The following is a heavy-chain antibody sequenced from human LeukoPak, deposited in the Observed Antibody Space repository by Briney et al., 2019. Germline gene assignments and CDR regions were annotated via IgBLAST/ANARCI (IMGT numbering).Heavy chain of an antibody. CDR2: IYHSGST. J-gene: IGHJ4*02. D-gene: IGHD6-13*01. CDR3: ARVPIGEQQLGYYFDY. V-gene: IGHV4-4*02. Sequence: SETLSLTCDVSGGSISSSNWWSWVRQPPGKGLEWIGEIYHSGSTNYNPSLKSRVTISVDKSKNQFSLKLSSVTAADTAVYYCARVPIGEQQLGYYFDYWGQGTLVTVSS. CDR1: GGSISSSNW.